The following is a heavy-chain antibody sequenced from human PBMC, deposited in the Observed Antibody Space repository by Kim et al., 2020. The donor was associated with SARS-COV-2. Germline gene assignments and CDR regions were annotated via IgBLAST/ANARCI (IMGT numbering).Heavy chain of an antibody. CDR1: GGSISSYY. J-gene: IGHJ4*02. D-gene: IGHD3-10*01. V-gene: IGHV4-59*08. Sequence: SETLSLTCTVSGGSISSYYWSWIRQPPGKGLEWMGYSYYSGSTNYNPSLKSRVTISVDTAKNQFSLKLSSGTAADTAVYDCAGGGLYWGQGTLVTVSS. CDR3: AGGGLY. CDR2: SYYSGST.